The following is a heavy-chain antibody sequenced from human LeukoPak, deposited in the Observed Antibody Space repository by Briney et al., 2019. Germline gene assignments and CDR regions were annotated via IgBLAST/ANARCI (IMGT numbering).Heavy chain of an antibody. D-gene: IGHD3-9*01. V-gene: IGHV4-34*01. Sequence: SETLSLTCAVYGGSFSGYYWSWIRQPPGKGLEWIGEINHSGSTNYNPSLKSRVTISVDTSKNQFSLKLSSVTAADTAVYYCARDLRYELFFGGQRTLVTVSS. J-gene: IGHJ4*02. CDR2: INHSGST. CDR1: GGSFSGYY. CDR3: ARDLRYELFF.